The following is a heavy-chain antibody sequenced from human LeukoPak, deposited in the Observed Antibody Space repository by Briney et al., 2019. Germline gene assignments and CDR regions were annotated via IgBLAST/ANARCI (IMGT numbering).Heavy chain of an antibody. V-gene: IGHV4-59*08. CDR1: GGSISSSY. CDR2: IYYSGST. J-gene: IGHJ4*02. Sequence: PSETLSLTCTVSGGSISSSYWSWIRQPPGKGLEWIGYIYYSGSTYYNPSLKSRVTISVDTSKNQFSLKLSSVTAADTAVYYCAKLNPPDSSGWYGAGDFDYWGQGTLVTVSS. D-gene: IGHD6-19*01. CDR3: AKLNPPDSSGWYGAGDFDY.